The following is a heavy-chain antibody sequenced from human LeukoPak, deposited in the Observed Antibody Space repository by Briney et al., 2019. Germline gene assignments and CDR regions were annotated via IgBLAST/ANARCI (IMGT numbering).Heavy chain of an antibody. V-gene: IGHV3-30*18. CDR2: ISYDGSNK. CDR3: AKPAKGWLQVWDLYYFDY. J-gene: IGHJ4*02. D-gene: IGHD5-24*01. CDR1: GFTFSSYG. Sequence: GGSLRLSCAASGFTFSSYGMHWVRQAPGKGLGWVAVISYDGSNKYYADSVKGRFTISRDNSRNTLYLQMNSLRAEDTAVYYCAKPAKGWLQVWDLYYFDYWGQGTLVTVSS.